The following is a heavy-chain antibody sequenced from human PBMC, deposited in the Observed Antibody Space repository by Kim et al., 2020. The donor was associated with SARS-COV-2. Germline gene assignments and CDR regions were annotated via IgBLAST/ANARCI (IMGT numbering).Heavy chain of an antibody. V-gene: IGHV3-23*01. Sequence: GGSLRLSCAASGFTFSSYAMSWVRQPPGKGLEWVSAISGSGGSTYYADSVKGRFTISRDNSKNTLYLQMNSLRADDTAVYYCAKGFIVEDTAMVYIYVWGRRATVTV. CDR1: GFTFSSYA. D-gene: IGHD5-18*01. CDR3: AKGFIVEDTAMVYIYV. CDR2: ISGSGGST. J-gene: IGHJ6*02.